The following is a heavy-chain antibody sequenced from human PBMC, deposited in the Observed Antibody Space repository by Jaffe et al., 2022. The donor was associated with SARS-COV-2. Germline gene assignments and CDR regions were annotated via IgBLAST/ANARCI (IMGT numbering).Heavy chain of an antibody. V-gene: IGHV1-18*01. CDR2: ISTKNGNT. D-gene: IGHD2-15*01. CDR1: GYTFISYG. J-gene: IGHJ6*02. CDR3: ARDPPNIVMVPTYGMDV. Sequence: QVQLVQSGVEVKKPGASVKVSCKASGYTFISYGLSWVRQAPGQGLEWMGWISTKNGNTNYAQKFQGRVTMTTDTSSSTAYMELRSLTSDDTAVYYCARDPPNIVMVPTYGMDVWGQGTTVTVSS.